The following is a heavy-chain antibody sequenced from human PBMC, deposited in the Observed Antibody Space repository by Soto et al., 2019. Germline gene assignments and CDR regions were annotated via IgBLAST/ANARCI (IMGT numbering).Heavy chain of an antibody. CDR2: INHSGVT. Sequence: SETLSLTCTVSGGSISSGDYYWSWIRQPPGKGLEWIGEINHSGVTNYKPSLKRRVTISVDTSKNQFSLQLKSVTAADTALYYCARFSGSYYYAMDVRGQGSTVTVSS. CDR1: GGSISSGDYY. D-gene: IGHD6-19*01. J-gene: IGHJ6*02. V-gene: IGHV4-39*07. CDR3: ARFSGSYYYAMDV.